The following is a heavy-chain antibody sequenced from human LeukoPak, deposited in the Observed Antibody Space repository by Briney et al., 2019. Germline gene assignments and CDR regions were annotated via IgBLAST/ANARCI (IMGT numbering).Heavy chain of an antibody. Sequence: GGSLRLSCAASGFTFSSYSMNWVRQAPGKGLEGVSYISSSSSTIYYADSVKGRFTISRDNAKNSLYLQMNSLRAEDTAVYYCASQSYYDFWSGYPKALDYWGQGTLVTVSS. D-gene: IGHD3-3*01. CDR2: ISSSSSTI. CDR1: GFTFSSYS. CDR3: ASQSYYDFWSGYPKALDY. V-gene: IGHV3-48*01. J-gene: IGHJ4*02.